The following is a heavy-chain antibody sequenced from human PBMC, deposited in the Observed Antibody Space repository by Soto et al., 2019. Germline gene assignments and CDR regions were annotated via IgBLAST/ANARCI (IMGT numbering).Heavy chain of an antibody. J-gene: IGHJ4*02. CDR2: IKKDGSEK. D-gene: IGHD1-26*01. V-gene: IGHV3-7*03. Sequence: GGSLRLSCAASGFTFSNYWMSWVRQAPGKGLEWVANIKKDGSEKYYVDSVKGRFTISRDNAKNSLYLQMNSLRAEDTAVYDGARAPSGSYYLRDWGQGTLVTVSS. CDR1: GFTFSNYW. CDR3: ARAPSGSYYLRD.